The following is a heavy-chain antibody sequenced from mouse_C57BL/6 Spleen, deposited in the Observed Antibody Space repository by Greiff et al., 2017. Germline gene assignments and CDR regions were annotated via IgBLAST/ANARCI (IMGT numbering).Heavy chain of an antibody. D-gene: IGHD1-1*01. Sequence: EVQLQQSGPELVKPGASVKISCKASGYTFTDYYMNWVKQSHGKSLEWIGDINPNNGGTSYNQKFKGKATLTVDKSASTAYMELRSLTSEDSAVYYCARVGTTVVATDYWGQGTTLTVSS. CDR2: INPNNGGT. V-gene: IGHV1-26*01. CDR1: GYTFTDYY. CDR3: ARVGTTVVATDY. J-gene: IGHJ2*01.